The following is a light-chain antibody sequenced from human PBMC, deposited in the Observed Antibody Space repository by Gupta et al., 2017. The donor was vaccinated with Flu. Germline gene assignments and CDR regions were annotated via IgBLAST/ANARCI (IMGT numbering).Light chain of an antibody. V-gene: IGKV1-5*03. CDR3: QQYNSYSKT. CDR1: QSISSW. CDR2: KAS. J-gene: IGKJ1*01. Sequence: PSTLSASVGDRVTITCRASQSISSWLALYQQKPGKAPNLLIYKASSLESGVPSRFSGSGSGTEFTLTISSLQPDDFATYFCQQYNSYSKTFGHGTKVEIK.